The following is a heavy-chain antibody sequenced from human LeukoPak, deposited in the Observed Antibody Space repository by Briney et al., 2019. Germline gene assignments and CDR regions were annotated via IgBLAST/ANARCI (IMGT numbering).Heavy chain of an antibody. CDR3: ARDFWGAYRVAFFDF. J-gene: IGHJ4*02. Sequence: GGSLRLSCAASGFTFSNYWMSWVRRAPGKGLEWVANIKQDGSETYYVDSVRGRFTISRDNAQNSLYLQMNSLRAEDTAVYYCARDFWGAYRVAFFDFWGQGILVTVSS. V-gene: IGHV3-7*01. D-gene: IGHD3-3*01. CDR2: IKQDGSET. CDR1: GFTFSNYW.